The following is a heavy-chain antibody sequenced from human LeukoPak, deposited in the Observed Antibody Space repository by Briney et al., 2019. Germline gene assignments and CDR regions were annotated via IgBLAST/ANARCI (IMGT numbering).Heavy chain of an antibody. CDR3: ARAPGNLGIYHYGVDV. D-gene: IGHD7-27*01. CDR1: GYTFTNYA. J-gene: IGHJ6*02. Sequence: ASVKVSCKTSGYTFTNYAMQWVRQAPGQKLEWMGCINAGNGNTKYSQNFQGRVTITRDTSASIAYMRLSSLRSEDTAVYYCARAPGNLGIYHYGVDVWGQGTTVTVSS. CDR2: INAGNGNT. V-gene: IGHV1-3*01.